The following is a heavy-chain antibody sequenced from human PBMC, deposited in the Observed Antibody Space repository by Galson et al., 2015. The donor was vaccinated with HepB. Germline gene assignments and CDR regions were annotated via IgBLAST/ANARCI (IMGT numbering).Heavy chain of an antibody. CDR2: TYYRSKWYN. CDR1: GDSVSSNSAT. J-gene: IGHJ3*02. CDR3: ARGRSPARAFDI. V-gene: IGHV6-1*01. Sequence: CAISGDSVSSNSATWDWFRQSPSRGLEWLGRTYYRSKWYNAYAPFMKSRVIINPDTSMHQFSLQLNSVRPEDTAVYYCARGRSPARAFDIWGQGTMVTVSS. D-gene: IGHD2-15*01.